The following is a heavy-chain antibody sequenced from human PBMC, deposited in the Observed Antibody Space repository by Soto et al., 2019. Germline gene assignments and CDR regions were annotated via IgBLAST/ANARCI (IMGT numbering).Heavy chain of an antibody. D-gene: IGHD3-10*01. CDR3: ARETGSGSYYDY. Sequence: PSETLSLTCTVSGGSISSYFWSWIRQPPGKGLEWIGYIYYSGTTNYNPSLKNRVTISVDTSKNQFSLSLSSVTAADTGVYYRARETGSGSYYDYWGQGALVTVSS. V-gene: IGHV4-59*01. CDR2: IYYSGTT. J-gene: IGHJ4*02. CDR1: GGSISSYF.